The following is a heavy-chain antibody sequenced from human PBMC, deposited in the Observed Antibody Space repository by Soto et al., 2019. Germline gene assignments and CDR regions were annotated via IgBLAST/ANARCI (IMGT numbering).Heavy chain of an antibody. V-gene: IGHV3-30*18. D-gene: IGHD5-18*01. CDR2: ISYDGSNK. CDR3: AKDDWPYTAMVFPSSDY. CDR1: GFTFSSYG. J-gene: IGHJ4*01. Sequence: QVQLVESGGGVVQPGRSLSLSCAASGFTFSSYGMHWVRQAPGKGLEWVAVISYDGSNKYYADSVKGRFTISRDNSKNSLYLQIDSLRAEDTAVYYCAKDDWPYTAMVFPSSDYWGRGTLVTVAS.